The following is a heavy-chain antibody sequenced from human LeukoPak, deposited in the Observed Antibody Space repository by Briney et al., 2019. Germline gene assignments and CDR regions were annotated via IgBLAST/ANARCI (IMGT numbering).Heavy chain of an antibody. V-gene: IGHV1-69*04. CDR2: IIPILGIA. J-gene: IGHJ4*02. CDR3: ARVDTAMVIDY. Sequence: SVKVSCKASGCTFSSYAISWVRHAPGQGLEWMGRIIPILGIANYAQKFQGRVTITADKSTSTAYMELSSLRSEDTDVYYCARVDTAMVIDYWGQGTLVTVSS. CDR1: GCTFSSYA. D-gene: IGHD5-18*01.